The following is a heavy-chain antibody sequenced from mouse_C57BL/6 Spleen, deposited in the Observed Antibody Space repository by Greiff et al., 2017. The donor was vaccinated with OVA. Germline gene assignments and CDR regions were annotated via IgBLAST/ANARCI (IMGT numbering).Heavy chain of an antibody. CDR3: ASGAAVVATRYFDD. CDR2: IDPNSGGT. V-gene: IGHV1-72*01. D-gene: IGHD1-1*01. Sequence: QVQLQQPGAELVKPGASVKLSCKASGYTFTSYWMHWVKQRPGRGLEWIGRIDPNSGGTKYNEKFKSKATLTVDKPSSTAYMQLSSLTSGDSAVESGASGAAVVATRYFDDWGKGTTVTVSS. CDR1: GYTFTSYW. J-gene: IGHJ1*03.